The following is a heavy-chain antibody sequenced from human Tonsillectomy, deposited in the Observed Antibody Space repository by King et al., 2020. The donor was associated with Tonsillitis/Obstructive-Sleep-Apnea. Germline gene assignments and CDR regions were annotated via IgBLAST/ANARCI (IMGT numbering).Heavy chain of an antibody. CDR2: IKSKTDGGTT. Sequence: DVQLVESGGGLVKPGGSLRLSCAAPGFTFSNVWMSWVRQAPGKGLEWVGRIKSKTDGGTTDYAAPVKGRFTISRDDSKNTLYLQMNSLKTEDTAVYYCTTDPGITIFGVVTDYWGQGTLVTVSS. J-gene: IGHJ4*02. CDR1: GFTFSNVW. D-gene: IGHD3-3*01. V-gene: IGHV3-15*01. CDR3: TTDPGITIFGVVTDY.